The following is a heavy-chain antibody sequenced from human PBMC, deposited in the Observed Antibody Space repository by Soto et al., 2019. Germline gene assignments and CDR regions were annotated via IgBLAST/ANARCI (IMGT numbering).Heavy chain of an antibody. CDR1: GFTFSGSA. Sequence: GGSLRLSCAASGFTFSGSAMHWVRQASGKGLEWVGRIRSKANSYATAYAASVKGRFTISRDDSKNTAYLQMNSLKTEDTAVYYCTHSSSWYGDAFDIWGQGTMVTVSS. CDR2: IRSKANSYAT. V-gene: IGHV3-73*01. CDR3: THSSSWYGDAFDI. J-gene: IGHJ3*02. D-gene: IGHD6-13*01.